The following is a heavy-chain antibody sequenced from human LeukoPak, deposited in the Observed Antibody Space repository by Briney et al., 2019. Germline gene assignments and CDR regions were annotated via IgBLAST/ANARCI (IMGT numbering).Heavy chain of an antibody. Sequence: SETLSLTCTVSGGSISSSSYYWGWIRQPPGKGLEWIGSIYYSGSTYYNPSLKSRVTISVDTSKNQFSLKLSSVTAADTAVYYCARRGWGYAFDIWGQGTMVTVSS. V-gene: IGHV4-39*01. CDR2: IYYSGST. D-gene: IGHD7-27*01. J-gene: IGHJ3*02. CDR3: ARRGWGYAFDI. CDR1: GGSISSSSYY.